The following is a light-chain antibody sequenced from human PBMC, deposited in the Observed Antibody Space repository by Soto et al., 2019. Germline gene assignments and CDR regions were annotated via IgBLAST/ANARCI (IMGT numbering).Light chain of an antibody. J-gene: IGKJ1*01. CDR1: QSVGSN. CDR2: GAS. CDR3: QKYGNSRGT. V-gene: IGKV3-15*01. Sequence: EIVMAQSPASLSVSPGERATLSWSASQSVGSNLAWYQQKRGQAPRLLIYGASTRATGIPARFSGSGSGTVFTLTISRLEPEDFAVYYCQKYGNSRGTFGQGTKVDIK.